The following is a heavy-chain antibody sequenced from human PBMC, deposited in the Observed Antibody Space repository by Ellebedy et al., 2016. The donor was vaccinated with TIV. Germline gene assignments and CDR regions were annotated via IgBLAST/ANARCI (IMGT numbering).Heavy chain of an antibody. Sequence: GESLKISCAASGFTFSNYAMNWVRQAPGKGLEWVSSITTSGTSIYYADSVKGRFTISRDNAENSLYLQMNSLRAEDTAVYYCTRGWNGADYWGRGTLVTVSS. J-gene: IGHJ4*02. D-gene: IGHD1-1*01. CDR3: TRGWNGADY. V-gene: IGHV3-21*01. CDR2: ITTSGTSI. CDR1: GFTFSNYA.